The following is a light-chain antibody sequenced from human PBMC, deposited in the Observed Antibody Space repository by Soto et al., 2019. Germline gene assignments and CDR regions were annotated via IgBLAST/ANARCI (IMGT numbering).Light chain of an antibody. CDR3: QQLNGSPWT. CDR1: PAIASF. J-gene: IGKJ1*01. V-gene: IGKV1-9*01. Sequence: IQLTQSPSSLSASVGDRVTITCRAIPAIASFLAWYQQKPGTAPKLLIYDAATLQSGVPSRFSGRRSGTEYTLTIGSLQPEDFATYYCQQLNGSPWTFGQGTKVDIK. CDR2: DAA.